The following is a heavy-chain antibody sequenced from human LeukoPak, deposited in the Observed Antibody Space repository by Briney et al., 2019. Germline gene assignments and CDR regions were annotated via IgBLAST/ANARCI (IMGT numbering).Heavy chain of an antibody. D-gene: IGHD2-2*01. V-gene: IGHV4-4*02. CDR3: ARVQTPPIVVVPAASNWFDS. CDR2: IYHSGST. J-gene: IGHJ5*01. Sequence: SGTLSLTCAVSGGSISSSNWWSWVRQPPGKGLEWIGEIYHSGSTNYNPSLKSRVTISVDKSKNQFSLKLSSVTAADTAVYYCARVQTPPIVVVPAASNWFDSWGQGTLVTVSS. CDR1: GGSISSSNW.